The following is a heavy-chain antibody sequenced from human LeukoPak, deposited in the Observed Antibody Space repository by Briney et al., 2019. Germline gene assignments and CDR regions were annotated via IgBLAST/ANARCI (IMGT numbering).Heavy chain of an antibody. CDR1: GFTFSSYR. CDR3: ARDGSNEGGFFDY. J-gene: IGHJ4*02. CDR2: ISSSSSYI. D-gene: IGHD4-11*01. V-gene: IGHV3-21*01. Sequence: GGSLRLSCAASGFTFSSYRMNWVRQAPGKGLEWVSSISSSSSYIYYADSVKGRFTISRDNAKNSLYLQMNSLRAEDTAVYYCARDGSNEGGFFDYWGQGTLVTVSS.